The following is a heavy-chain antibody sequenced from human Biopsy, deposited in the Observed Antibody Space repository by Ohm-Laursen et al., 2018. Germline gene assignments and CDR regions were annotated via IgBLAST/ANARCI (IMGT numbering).Heavy chain of an antibody. D-gene: IGHD3-16*02. CDR2: IYDNGDT. J-gene: IGHJ4*02. CDR1: GGSINSGGHF. CDR3: TRVRTFGGVIGGYYFDS. V-gene: IGHV4-31*01. Sequence: SQTLSLTCSVSGGSINSGGHFWGWVRQSPGKGLEWIGYIYDNGDTYYNPSLMSLASISADTSKNQVSLRLNSVTAADTAVYYCTRVRTFGGVIGGYYFDSWAREPWSPSPQ.